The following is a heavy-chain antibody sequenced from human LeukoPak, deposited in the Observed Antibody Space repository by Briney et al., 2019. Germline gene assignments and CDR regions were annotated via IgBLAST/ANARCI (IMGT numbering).Heavy chain of an antibody. CDR1: GFTFSNDW. D-gene: IGHD2-2*01. CDR2: INQDESKK. CDR3: ARDHAYRTDY. Sequence: GGSLRLSCAASGFTFSNDWMCWVRQAPGKGLEWVANINQDESKKYYADSVKGRFTISRDNAKNSLYLQMSSLTAEDTAIYYCARDHAYRTDYWGQGTLVTVSS. J-gene: IGHJ4*02. V-gene: IGHV3-7*01.